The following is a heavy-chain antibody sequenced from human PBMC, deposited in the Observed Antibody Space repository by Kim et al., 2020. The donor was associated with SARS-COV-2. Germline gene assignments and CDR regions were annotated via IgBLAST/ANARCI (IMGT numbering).Heavy chain of an antibody. Sequence: GGSLRLSCAASGFTFSIYAMSWVRQAPGKGLEWVSIIYSGGSSTHSADSVKGRFTISRDDSENMVYLQMNSLRTEDTAVYYCARDLDGGDTYWGQGTLVT. CDR2: IYSGGSST. CDR1: GFTFSIYA. CDR3: ARDLDGGDTY. J-gene: IGHJ4*02. V-gene: IGHV3-23*03. D-gene: IGHD2-21*02.